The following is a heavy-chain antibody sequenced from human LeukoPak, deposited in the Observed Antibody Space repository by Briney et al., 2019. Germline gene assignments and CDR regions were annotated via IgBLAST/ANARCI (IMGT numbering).Heavy chain of an antibody. CDR3: ARGHWNWNDRNDWFDP. D-gene: IGHD1-1*01. V-gene: IGHV3-30-3*01. Sequence: GGSLRLSCAASGFTFSSYAMHWVRQAPGKGLEWVAVISYDGSNKYYADSVKGRFTISRDNAKNSLYLQMNSLRAEDTAVYYCARGHWNWNDRNDWFDPWGQGTLVTVSS. CDR2: ISYDGSNK. CDR1: GFTFSSYA. J-gene: IGHJ5*02.